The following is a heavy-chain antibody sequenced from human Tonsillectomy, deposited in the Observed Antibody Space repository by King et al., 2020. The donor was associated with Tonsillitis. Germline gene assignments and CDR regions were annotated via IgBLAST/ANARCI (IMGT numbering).Heavy chain of an antibody. D-gene: IGHD6-19*01. Sequence: VQLVESGAEVKKPGESLKISCKGSGYSFSNFWIAWVRQMPGKGLEWVGIIYPGDSDTIYSPSFQGQVTMSADKSTNTAYLQWSSLKASDTAMYYCGTQPATRGWHGFDHWGQGTLVTVSA. CDR1: GYSFSNFW. CDR2: IYPGDSDT. CDR3: GTQPATRGWHGFDH. J-gene: IGHJ4*02. V-gene: IGHV5-51*01.